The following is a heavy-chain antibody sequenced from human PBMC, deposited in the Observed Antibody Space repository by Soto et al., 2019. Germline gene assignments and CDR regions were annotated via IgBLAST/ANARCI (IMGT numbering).Heavy chain of an antibody. CDR2: INPSGGST. CDR1: GYTFTSYY. CDR3: ARDRKPSIGAFDI. J-gene: IGHJ3*02. V-gene: IGHV1-46*01. D-gene: IGHD2-15*01. Sequence: VQLVQSGAEVKKPGASVKVSCKASGYTFTSYYMHWVRQAPGQGLEWMGIINPSGGSTSYGQKYQGRVSMTRDTSTSTVYMELSSLRSEDTAVYYCARDRKPSIGAFDIWGQGTMVTVSS.